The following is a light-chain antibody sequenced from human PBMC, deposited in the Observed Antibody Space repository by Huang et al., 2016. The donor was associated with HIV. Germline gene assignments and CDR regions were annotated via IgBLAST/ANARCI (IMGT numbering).Light chain of an antibody. V-gene: IGKV3-15*01. J-gene: IGKJ1*01. CDR3: QQYNTSPRT. Sequence: ENLMTQSPSTLSVSPGESATLSCRASQSVFKNLAWYQQKPGQAPKLLIYGSSTRAAGIPARFSGSGSGTDFTLTISSLQSEDFAVHYCQQYNTSPRTFGQGTKVEV. CDR1: QSVFKN. CDR2: GSS.